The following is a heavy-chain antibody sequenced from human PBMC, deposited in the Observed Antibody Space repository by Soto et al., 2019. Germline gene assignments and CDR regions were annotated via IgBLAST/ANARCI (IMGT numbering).Heavy chain of an antibody. CDR3: ASGEYTFGRQRYYYYGMDV. D-gene: IGHD3-16*01. J-gene: IGHJ6*02. CDR1: GGSISSYY. Sequence: SETLSLTCTVSGGSISSYYWSWIRQPPGKGLEWIGYIYYSGSTNYNPSLKSRVTISVDTSKNQFSLKLSSVTAADTAVYYCASGEYTFGRQRYYYYGMDVWGQGTTVTVSS. CDR2: IYYSGST. V-gene: IGHV4-59*01.